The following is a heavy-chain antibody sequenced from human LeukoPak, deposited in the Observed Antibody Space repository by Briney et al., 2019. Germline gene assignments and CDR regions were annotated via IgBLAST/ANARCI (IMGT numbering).Heavy chain of an antibody. CDR3: ARAYVGLPAAIPVFPLYYYYGMDV. Sequence: GASVKVSCKASGYTFTSYDINWVRQATEQGLEWMGWMNPNSGNTGYAQKFQGRVTMTRNTSISTAYMELSSLRSEDTAVYYCARAYVGLPAAIPVFPLYYYYGMDVWGQGTTVTVSS. CDR2: MNPNSGNT. V-gene: IGHV1-8*01. D-gene: IGHD2-2*02. J-gene: IGHJ6*02. CDR1: GYTFTSYD.